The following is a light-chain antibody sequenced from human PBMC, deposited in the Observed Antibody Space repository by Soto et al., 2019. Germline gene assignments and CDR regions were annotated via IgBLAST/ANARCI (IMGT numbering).Light chain of an antibody. CDR2: GVS. V-gene: IGKV1-39*01. Sequence: DIQMTQSPSSLSASIGDRVTLTCRSSKSIGTNLNWYQQRPGKAPKLLIYGVSSLQSGVSSRCSGSGSGTDFTLSINSLQREDFATYYCQQTYSAPPLFGQGTKVDIK. CDR3: QQTYSAPPL. J-gene: IGKJ1*01. CDR1: KSIGTN.